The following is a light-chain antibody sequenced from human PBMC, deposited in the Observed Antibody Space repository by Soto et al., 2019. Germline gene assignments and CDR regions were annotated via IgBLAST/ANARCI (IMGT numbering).Light chain of an antibody. CDR2: GAS. V-gene: IGKV3-15*01. CDR1: QSVSSN. Sequence: EIVMTQSPATLSVSPGERATLSCRASQSVSSNLAWYQQKPGQAPRLLIYGASTRATGIPARFSGSGSGTEFTLTISSLQSEDVATYYCQQYKSYLYTFGQGTKLEIK. J-gene: IGKJ2*01. CDR3: QQYKSYLYT.